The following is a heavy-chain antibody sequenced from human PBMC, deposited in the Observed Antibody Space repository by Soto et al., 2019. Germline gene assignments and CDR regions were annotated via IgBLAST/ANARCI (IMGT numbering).Heavy chain of an antibody. D-gene: IGHD6-13*01. J-gene: IGHJ3*02. Sequence: PSETLSLTCTVSGGSISSGGYYWSWIRQHPGKGLEWIGYIYYSGITDYNPSLKSRVIISVDTSKNQFSLNLSSVTAADTAVYYCAKRTGIFSSYDAFDIWGQGTMVTVSS. CDR1: GGSISSGGYY. CDR2: IYYSGIT. V-gene: IGHV4-31*03. CDR3: AKRTGIFSSYDAFDI.